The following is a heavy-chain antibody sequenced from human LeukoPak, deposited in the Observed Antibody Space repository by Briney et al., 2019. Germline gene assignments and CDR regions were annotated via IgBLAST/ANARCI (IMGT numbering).Heavy chain of an antibody. J-gene: IGHJ4*02. D-gene: IGHD6-13*01. Sequence: GGSLRLSCAASGFTFSSYWMSWVRQAPGKGLEWVANIKQDGSEKYYVDSVKGRLTISRDNAKNSLYLQMNSLRAEDTAGYYCARDGPWGESGIAAAEFDYWGQGTLVTVSS. CDR1: GFTFSSYW. V-gene: IGHV3-7*01. CDR3: ARDGPWGESGIAAAEFDY. CDR2: IKQDGSEK.